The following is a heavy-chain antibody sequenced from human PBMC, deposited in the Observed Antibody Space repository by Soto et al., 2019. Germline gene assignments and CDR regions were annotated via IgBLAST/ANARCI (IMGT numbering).Heavy chain of an antibody. V-gene: IGHV3-30*18. J-gene: IGHJ4*02. CDR3: AKESGAAAGSLDY. CDR2: ISYDGSNK. CDR1: GFTFSSYG. D-gene: IGHD6-13*01. Sequence: QVQLVESGGGVVQPGRSLRLSCAASGFTFSSYGMHWVRQAPGKGLEWVAVISYDGSNKYYADSVKGRFTISRDNSKNTLYLQMKSLRAEDTAVYYCAKESGAAAGSLDYWGQGTLVTVSS.